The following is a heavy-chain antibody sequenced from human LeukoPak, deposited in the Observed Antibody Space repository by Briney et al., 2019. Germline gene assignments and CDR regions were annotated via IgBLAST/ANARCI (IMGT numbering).Heavy chain of an antibody. Sequence: GVSLRLSCAASGFTFSSYAMSRVRQAPGKGLEWVSAISGSGGSTYYADSVKGRFTISRDNSKNTLYLQMNSLRAEDTAVYYCAPLGCGGSCYRFDYWGQGTLVTVSS. D-gene: IGHD2-15*01. CDR1: GFTFSSYA. V-gene: IGHV3-23*01. J-gene: IGHJ4*02. CDR2: ISGSGGST. CDR3: APLGCGGSCYRFDY.